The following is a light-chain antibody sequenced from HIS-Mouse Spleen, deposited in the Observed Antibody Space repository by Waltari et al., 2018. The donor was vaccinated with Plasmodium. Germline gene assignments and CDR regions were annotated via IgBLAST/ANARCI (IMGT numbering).Light chain of an antibody. Sequence: DIQMTQSPSSLSASVGHRVTITCRASQSISSYLNWYQQKPGKAPKLLIYAASSLQSGVPLRFSGSGSGTDFTLTISSLQPEDFATYYCQQSYSTPQLTFGGGTKVEIK. V-gene: IGKV1-39*01. J-gene: IGKJ4*01. CDR1: QSISSY. CDR2: AAS. CDR3: QQSYSTPQLT.